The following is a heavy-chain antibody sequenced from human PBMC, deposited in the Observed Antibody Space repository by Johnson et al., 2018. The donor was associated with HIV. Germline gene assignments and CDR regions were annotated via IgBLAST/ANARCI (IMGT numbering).Heavy chain of an antibody. CDR3: AKADDLEDTSGYLSAFDI. V-gene: IGHV3-30*02. Sequence: QMQLVESGGGVVQPGGSLRLSCAASGFSFGSYGMHWVRQAPGKGLEWVAFIRYDGTKKYYADSVKGRFTISRDNSNNMLYLQMDSLRAEDTAAYYCAKADDLEDTSGYLSAFDIWGQGTMVTVS. CDR2: IRYDGTKK. CDR1: GFSFGSYG. J-gene: IGHJ3*02. D-gene: IGHD3-22*01.